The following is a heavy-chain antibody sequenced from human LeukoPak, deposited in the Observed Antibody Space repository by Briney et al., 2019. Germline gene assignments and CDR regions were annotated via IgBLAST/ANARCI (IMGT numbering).Heavy chain of an antibody. Sequence: ASVKVSCKASGGTFSSYAISGVRQAPGQGLEGMGGIIPIFGTANYAQKFQGRVTITTDESTSTAYMELSSLRSEDTAVYYCARGAFDWLLYFDYWGQGTLVTVSS. D-gene: IGHD3-9*01. J-gene: IGHJ4*02. V-gene: IGHV1-69*05. CDR2: IIPIFGTA. CDR1: GGTFSSYA. CDR3: ARGAFDWLLYFDY.